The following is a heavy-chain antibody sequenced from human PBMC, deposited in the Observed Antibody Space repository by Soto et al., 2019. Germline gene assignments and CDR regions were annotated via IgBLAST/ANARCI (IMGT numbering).Heavy chain of an antibody. CDR2: VYYSGST. V-gene: IGHV4-30-4*01. Sequence: QVQLQESGPGLVKPSQTLSLTCSVSGASISDGNYYWTWIRQSPARGLEWIGYVYYSGSTYYNPSLQSRVTISADTSNNYYSLKLNSVTVADTAVYFCAGGRFLDFWGQGILVTVSS. J-gene: IGHJ4*02. CDR3: AGGRFLDF. D-gene: IGHD3-3*01. CDR1: GASISDGNYY.